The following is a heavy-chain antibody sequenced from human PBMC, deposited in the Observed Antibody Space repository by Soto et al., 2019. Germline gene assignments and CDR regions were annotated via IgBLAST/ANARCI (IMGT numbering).Heavy chain of an antibody. V-gene: IGHV4-31*03. D-gene: IGHD3-22*01. J-gene: IGHJ4*02. CDR3: ARVGRVSNGGYLDY. CDR2: IYYTGNT. Sequence: PSETLSLTCTVFGGSISSGTFYWSWFRQHPGKGLEWIGYIYYTGNTYYNPSLKSRLTISVDTSKNQFSLTLSSVTAADTAVYYCARVGRVSNGGYLDYWGQGTLVTVSS. CDR1: GGSISSGTFY.